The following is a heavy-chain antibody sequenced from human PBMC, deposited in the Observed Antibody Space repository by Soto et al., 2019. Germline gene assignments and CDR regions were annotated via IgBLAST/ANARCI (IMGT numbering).Heavy chain of an antibody. CDR2: IYYSGST. CDR3: ARDPFPNCSGGSCPNYYYYYGMDV. V-gene: IGHV4-31*03. CDR1: GGSISSGGYY. D-gene: IGHD2-15*01. Sequence: QVQLQESGPGLVKPSQTLSLTCTVSGGSISSGGYYWSWIRQHPGKGLEWIGYIYYSGSTYYNPSLKSRVTLSVDTSKNQFSLKLSSVTAADTAVYYCARDPFPNCSGGSCPNYYYYYGMDVWGQGTTVTVSS. J-gene: IGHJ6*02.